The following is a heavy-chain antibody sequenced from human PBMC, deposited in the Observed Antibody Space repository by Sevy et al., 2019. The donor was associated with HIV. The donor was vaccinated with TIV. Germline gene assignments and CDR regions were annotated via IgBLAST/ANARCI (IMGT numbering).Heavy chain of an antibody. CDR1: GKTLSELS. D-gene: IGHD3-22*01. V-gene: IGHV1-24*01. J-gene: IGHJ4*02. CDR3: ATTREYYEDSSGYLDF. CDR2: FDPEDGET. Sequence: ASVKVSCEVSGKTLSELSMHWVRQAPGKGLEWMGRFDPEDGETIYAQKFQGRVTLTEDTSTDTAYMELRSLKSEDTDVYYCATTREYYEDSSGYLDFWGQGTLVTVSS.